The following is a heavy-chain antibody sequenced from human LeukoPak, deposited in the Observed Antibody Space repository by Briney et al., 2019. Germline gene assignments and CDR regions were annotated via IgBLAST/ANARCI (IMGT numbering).Heavy chain of an antibody. Sequence: GGSLRLSCAASGFTFSSYEMNWVRQAPGKGLEWVSYISSSGSSTYYAGSVKGRFTISRDNSKNTLYLQMNSLRAEDTAVYYCARDSHSGSYYRLDYWGQGTLVTVSS. D-gene: IGHD1-26*01. V-gene: IGHV3-48*03. CDR3: ARDSHSGSYYRLDY. CDR1: GFTFSSYE. CDR2: ISSSGSST. J-gene: IGHJ4*02.